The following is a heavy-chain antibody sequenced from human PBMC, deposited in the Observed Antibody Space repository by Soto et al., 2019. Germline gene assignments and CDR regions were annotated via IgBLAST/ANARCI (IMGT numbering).Heavy chain of an antibody. Sequence: ASVKVSCKASGYTFTSYDINWVRQATGRGLEWMGWINPNSGNTGYAQKFQGRVTMTRNTSISTAYMELSSLRSEDTAVYYCARVTILYYDFWSGYPSGFDPWGQGTLVTVSS. CDR1: GYTFTSYD. D-gene: IGHD3-3*01. CDR2: INPNSGNT. CDR3: ARVTILYYDFWSGYPSGFDP. J-gene: IGHJ5*02. V-gene: IGHV1-8*01.